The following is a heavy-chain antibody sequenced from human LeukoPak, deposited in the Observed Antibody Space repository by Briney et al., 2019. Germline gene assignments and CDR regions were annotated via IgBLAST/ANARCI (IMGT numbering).Heavy chain of an antibody. CDR3: ARDYSVVAATRYGMDV. J-gene: IGHJ6*02. Sequence: GGSLRLSCAASGFTFSSYGMHWVRQAPGKGLEWVAVISYDGSNKYYADSVKGRFTISRDNSKNTLYLQMNSLRAEDTAVYYCARDYSVVAATRYGMDVWGQGTTVTVSS. CDR1: GFTFSSYG. CDR2: ISYDGSNK. V-gene: IGHV3-30*03. D-gene: IGHD2-15*01.